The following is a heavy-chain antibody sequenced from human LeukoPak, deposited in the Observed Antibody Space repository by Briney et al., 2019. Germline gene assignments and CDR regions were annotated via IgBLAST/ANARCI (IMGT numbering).Heavy chain of an antibody. D-gene: IGHD6-13*01. CDR3: ATGGTSSLIDY. CDR2: IIPILGIA. CDR1: GYTFTSYY. Sequence: GASVKVSCKASGYTFTSYYMHWVRQAPGQGLEWMGRIIPILGIANYAQKFQGRVTITADKSTSTAYMELSSLRSEDTAVYYCATGGTSSLIDYWGQGTLVTVSS. J-gene: IGHJ4*02. V-gene: IGHV1-69*02.